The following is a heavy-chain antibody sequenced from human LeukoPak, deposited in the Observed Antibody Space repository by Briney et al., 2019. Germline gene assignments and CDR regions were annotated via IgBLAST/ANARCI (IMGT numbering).Heavy chain of an antibody. Sequence: RSSETLSLTCTVSGGSISSGDYYWSWIRQPPGKGLEWIGYIYYSGSTYYNPSLESRVTISVDTSKNQFSLKLSSVTAADTAVYYCARGLSSSWVPEDYWGQGTLVTVSS. V-gene: IGHV4-30-4*01. CDR2: IYYSGST. CDR1: GGSISSGDYY. J-gene: IGHJ4*02. CDR3: ARGLSSSWVPEDY. D-gene: IGHD6-13*01.